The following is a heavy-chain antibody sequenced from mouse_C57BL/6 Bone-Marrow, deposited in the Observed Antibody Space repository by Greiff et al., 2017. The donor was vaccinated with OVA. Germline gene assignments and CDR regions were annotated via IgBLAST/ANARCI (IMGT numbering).Heavy chain of an antibody. D-gene: IGHD1-1*01. V-gene: IGHV5-17*01. J-gene: IGHJ4*01. Sequence: EVQVVESGGGLVKPGGSLKLSCAASGFTFSDYGMHWVRQAPEKGLEWVAYISSGSSTIYYADTVKGRFTISRDNAKNTLFLQMTSLRSEDTAMYYCAREGYYGSSYVYYYAMDYWGQGTSVTVSS. CDR1: GFTFSDYG. CDR2: ISSGSSTI. CDR3: AREGYYGSSYVYYYAMDY.